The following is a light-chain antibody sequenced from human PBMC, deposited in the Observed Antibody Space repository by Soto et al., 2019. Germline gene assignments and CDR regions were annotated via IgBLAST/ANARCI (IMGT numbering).Light chain of an antibody. J-gene: IGKJ1*01. Sequence: DIQMTQSPSTLSGYVGDRVTITCRASQTISSWLAWYQQKPGKAPKLLIYKASTLKSGAPSRFSGSGSGTEFTLTISSLQPDDFATYYCQQYNSYSTFGQGTKVDIK. CDR2: KAS. CDR3: QQYNSYST. V-gene: IGKV1-5*03. CDR1: QTISSW.